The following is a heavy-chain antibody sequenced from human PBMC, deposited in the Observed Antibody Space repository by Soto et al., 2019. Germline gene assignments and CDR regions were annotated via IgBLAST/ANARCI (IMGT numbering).Heavy chain of an antibody. CDR3: ASVVELFLRSGWFAP. Sequence: QVQLVQSGAEVKKPGSSVKVSCKASGGTFSSYAISWVRQAPGQGLEWMGGIIPIFGTANHAQKFQGRVTNTADEPTSTAYRVLSSMSAEDTAVYYCASVVELFLRSGWFAPWGQGTLVTVSS. CDR2: IIPIFGTA. V-gene: IGHV1-69*12. CDR1: GGTFSSYA. J-gene: IGHJ5*02. D-gene: IGHD3-16*01.